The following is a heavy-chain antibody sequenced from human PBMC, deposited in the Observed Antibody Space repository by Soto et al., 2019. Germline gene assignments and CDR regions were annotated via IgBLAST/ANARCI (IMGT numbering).Heavy chain of an antibody. V-gene: IGHV3-15*07. Sequence: VQLVESGGGLVKPGGSLRLSCTVSGLTFTNAWMTWVRQAPGKGLEWVARIKSHTDGGTTDYAAPLQGRFTISRDDSRNTLFLQMNSLKTEDTAGYFCATAPGYWASAPLDYWGQGTLVTVSS. J-gene: IGHJ4*02. CDR1: GLTFTNAW. CDR3: ATAPGYWASAPLDY. CDR2: IKSHTDGGTT. D-gene: IGHD6-25*01.